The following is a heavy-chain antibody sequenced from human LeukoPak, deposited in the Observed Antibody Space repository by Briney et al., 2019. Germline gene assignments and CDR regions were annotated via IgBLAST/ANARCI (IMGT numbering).Heavy chain of an antibody. J-gene: IGHJ4*02. CDR1: GFTFSSYG. Sequence: TGGSLRLSCAASGFTFSSYGMHWVRQAPGKGLEWVAFIRYDGSNKYYADSVKGRFTISRDDSKNTAYLQMNSLKTEDTAVYYCTTYYYDSSDIRSPYWGQGTLVTVSS. D-gene: IGHD3-22*01. CDR2: IRYDGSNK. V-gene: IGHV3-30*02. CDR3: TTYYYDSSDIRSPY.